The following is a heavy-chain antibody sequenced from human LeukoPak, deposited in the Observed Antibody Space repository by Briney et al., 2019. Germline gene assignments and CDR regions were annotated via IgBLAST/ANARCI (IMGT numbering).Heavy chain of an antibody. CDR3: TADSGLGWSDP. V-gene: IGHV3-15*01. CDR2: IKTEGEKR. CDR1: GLPFSNAW. Sequence: PGGSLRLSCAASGLPFSNAWMRWLRQAPGKGLEWGARIKTEGEKREYDAAVKGRFIISRDASEKTLYLQINSLKTEATAIYYCTADSGLGWSDPWGQGTLVTVSS. D-gene: IGHD7-27*01. J-gene: IGHJ5*02.